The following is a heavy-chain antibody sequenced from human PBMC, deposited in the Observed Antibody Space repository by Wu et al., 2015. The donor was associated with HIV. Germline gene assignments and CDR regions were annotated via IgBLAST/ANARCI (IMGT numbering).Heavy chain of an antibody. CDR3: AREVEQLPEV. CDR2: INAFNGNT. Sequence: QVQLVQSGAELKKPGASVRLSCKTSGYSFTSYGINWVRQAPGQGLEWMGWINAFNGNTDYAQNVQDRVTLTTDTSTTTAYMELRSLTSDDTAMYYCAREVEQLPEVWGQGTLVTVSS. J-gene: IGHJ4*02. CDR1: GYSFTSYG. D-gene: IGHD6-13*01. V-gene: IGHV1-18*01.